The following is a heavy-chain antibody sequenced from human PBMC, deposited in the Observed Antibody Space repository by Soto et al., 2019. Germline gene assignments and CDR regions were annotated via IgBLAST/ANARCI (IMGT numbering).Heavy chain of an antibody. CDR3: ARTRGRGQWRDFYFDF. CDR1: GGPIAPFY. V-gene: IGHV4-59*12. D-gene: IGHD6-19*01. Sequence: SETLSLTCTVSGGPIAPFYWTWIRQSPGKGLESIGYVYYNGSTNYNPALKGRVTISLDTSKSQFSLRLSSVTAADTAVYYCARTRGRGQWRDFYFDFWGQGSLVTVSS. CDR2: VYYNGST. J-gene: IGHJ4*02.